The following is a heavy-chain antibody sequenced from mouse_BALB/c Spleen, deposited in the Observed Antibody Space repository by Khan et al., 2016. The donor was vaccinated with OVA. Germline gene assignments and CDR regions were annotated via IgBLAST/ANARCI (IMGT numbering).Heavy chain of an antibody. CDR3: ERDGSRYNYAMDY. Sequence: EVKLLESGPGLVKPSQSLSLTCTVTGYSITSDYAWNWIRQLPGNKLEWMGYISYSGSTNYNPALKSRISITRDTSKNQFFLQLNSVTTEDTATDYCERDGSRYNYAMDYWGQGTSVTVSS. CDR2: ISYSGST. V-gene: IGHV3-2*02. CDR1: GYSITSDYA. D-gene: IGHD2-3*01. J-gene: IGHJ4*01.